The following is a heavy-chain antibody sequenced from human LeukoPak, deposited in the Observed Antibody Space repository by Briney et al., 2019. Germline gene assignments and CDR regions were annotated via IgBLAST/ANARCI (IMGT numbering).Heavy chain of an antibody. CDR1: GFSLSTTGVG. Sequence: KSGPTLVKPTQTLTLTCTFSGFSLSTTGVGVGWIRQPPGKALEWLALIYWDDDKRYSPSLTSRLTITKDTSKNQVVLTMTNMDPVDTATYYCAHINGRDWNYYFDYWGQGTLVTVSS. V-gene: IGHV2-5*02. CDR3: AHINGRDWNYYFDY. J-gene: IGHJ4*02. D-gene: IGHD1-7*01. CDR2: IYWDDDK.